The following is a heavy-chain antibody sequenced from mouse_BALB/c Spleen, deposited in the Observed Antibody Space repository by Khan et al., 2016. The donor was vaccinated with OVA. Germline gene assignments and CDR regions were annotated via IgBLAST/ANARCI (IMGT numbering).Heavy chain of an antibody. D-gene: IGHD4-1*02. Sequence: QIQLVQSGPELKKPGETVKISCKASGYTFTNYGMNWVKQAPGKGLKWMGWIHTYTGEPTYADDFKGRSAFSLATSASPAYLQIKNLKNEDTATYFCARSNSYWYFDVWGAGTTVTVSS. CDR3: ARSNSYWYFDV. V-gene: IGHV9-3-1*01. J-gene: IGHJ1*01. CDR1: GYTFTNYG. CDR2: IHTYTGEP.